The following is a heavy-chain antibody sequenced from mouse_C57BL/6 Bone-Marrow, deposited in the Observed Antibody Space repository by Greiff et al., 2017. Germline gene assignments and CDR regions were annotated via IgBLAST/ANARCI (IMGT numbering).Heavy chain of an antibody. CDR1: GFSLTSYG. D-gene: IGHD2-3*01. Sequence: VQLQQSGPGLVQPSQSLSITCTVSGFSLTSYGVHWVRQSPGKGLEWLGVIWRGGSTDYNAAFISRLSIRKDNSKSQVFFKMNSLQADDTAIYYCARRNDRYYDYDMDYWGQGTSVTVSS. V-gene: IGHV2-2*01. CDR2: IWRGGST. J-gene: IGHJ4*01. CDR3: ARRNDRYYDYDMDY.